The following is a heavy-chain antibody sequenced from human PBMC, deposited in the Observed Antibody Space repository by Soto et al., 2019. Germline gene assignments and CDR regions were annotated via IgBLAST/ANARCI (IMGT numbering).Heavy chain of an antibody. D-gene: IGHD3-3*01. CDR1: GFTFSSYS. Sequence: GGSLRLSCAASGFTFSSYSMNWVRQAPGKGLEWVSYISSSSSTIYYADSVKGRFTSSRDNAKNSLYLQMNSLRDEDTAVYYCARTYGSTIFGVVKGGIDYWGQGTLVTVSS. CDR2: ISSSSSTI. CDR3: ARTYGSTIFGVVKGGIDY. J-gene: IGHJ4*02. V-gene: IGHV3-48*02.